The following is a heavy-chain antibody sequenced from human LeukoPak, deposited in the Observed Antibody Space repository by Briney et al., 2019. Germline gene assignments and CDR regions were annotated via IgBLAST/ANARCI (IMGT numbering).Heavy chain of an antibody. CDR3: AKDTAFGSVSGSYHFDF. CDR2: ISYDGSNN. J-gene: IGHJ4*02. Sequence: SGGSLRLSCTASGFSFSSYGMHWVRRAPGKGLKWVALISYDGSNNYYADSVKGRFTISRDNSKNTLHLQMNSLRAEDTAVYYCAKDTAFGSVSGSYHFDFWGQGTLVTVSS. V-gene: IGHV3-30*18. D-gene: IGHD1-26*01. CDR1: GFSFSSYG.